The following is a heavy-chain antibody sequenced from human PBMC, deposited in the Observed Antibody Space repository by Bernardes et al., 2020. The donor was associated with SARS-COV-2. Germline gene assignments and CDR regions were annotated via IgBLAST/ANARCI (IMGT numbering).Heavy chain of an antibody. CDR3: ARSAGMDV. Sequence: GGSLRLSCAGSGFDFSDYWMTWVRQAPGKGLEWVANIKRDGSETYYVDSVKGRFTISRDNAKNLVFLQMNSLRAEDTAVFYCARSAGMDVWGQETMVTVSS. CDR2: IKRDGSET. V-gene: IGHV3-7*03. J-gene: IGHJ6*02. CDR1: GFDFSDYW.